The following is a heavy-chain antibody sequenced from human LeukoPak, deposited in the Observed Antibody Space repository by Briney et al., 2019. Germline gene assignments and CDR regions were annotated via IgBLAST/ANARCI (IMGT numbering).Heavy chain of an antibody. D-gene: IGHD5-18*01. CDR2: IIPILGIA. V-gene: IGHV1-69*04. Sequence: GALVKVSCKASGGTFSSYAISWVRQAPGQGLEWMGRIIPILGIANYAQKFQGRVTITADKSTSTAYMELSSLRSEDTAVYYCANDRGYSYGYINWGQGTLVTVSS. CDR3: ANDRGYSYGYIN. J-gene: IGHJ4*02. CDR1: GGTFSSYA.